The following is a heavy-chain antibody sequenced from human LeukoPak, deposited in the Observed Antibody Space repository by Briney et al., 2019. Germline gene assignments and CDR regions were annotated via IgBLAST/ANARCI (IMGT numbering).Heavy chain of an antibody. V-gene: IGHV1-69*05. J-gene: IGHJ4*02. CDR3: ASNLEYNWNSGLGLD. CDR1: GGTFSSYA. CDR2: IIPIFGTA. Sequence: AASVKVSCKASGGTFSSYAISWVRQAPGQGLEWIGRIIPIFGTANYAQKFQGRVTITTDESTSTAYMELSSLRSEDTAVYYCASNLEYNWNSGLGLDWGQGTLVTVSS. D-gene: IGHD1-7*01.